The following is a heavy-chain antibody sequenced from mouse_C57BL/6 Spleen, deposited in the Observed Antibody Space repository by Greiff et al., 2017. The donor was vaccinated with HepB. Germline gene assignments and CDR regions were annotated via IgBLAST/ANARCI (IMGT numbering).Heavy chain of an antibody. CDR1: GFTFSNYW. J-gene: IGHJ2*01. CDR2: IRLKSDNYAT. Sequence: EVKVEESGGGLVQPGGSMKLSCVASGFTFSNYWMNWVRQSPEKGLEWVAQIRLKSDNYATHYAESVKGRFTISRDDSKSSVYLQMNNLRAEDTGIYYCTGMESYFDYWGQGTTLTVSS. D-gene: IGHD2-3*01. V-gene: IGHV6-3*01. CDR3: TGMESYFDY.